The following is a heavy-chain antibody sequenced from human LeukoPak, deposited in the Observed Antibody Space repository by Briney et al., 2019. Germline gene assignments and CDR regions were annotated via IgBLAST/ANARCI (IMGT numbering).Heavy chain of an antibody. J-gene: IGHJ4*02. V-gene: IGHV3-23*01. CDR2: ISGSGGST. Sequence: GGSLRLSCAASGFTFSSYAMSWVRQAPGKGLEGVSAISGSGGSTYYADSVKGRFAISRDNSKKTLYLQMNSLRAEDTAVYYRAKRWHSSSYYDYWGQGTLVTVSS. CDR3: AKRWHSSSYYDY. D-gene: IGHD6-6*01. CDR1: GFTFSSYA.